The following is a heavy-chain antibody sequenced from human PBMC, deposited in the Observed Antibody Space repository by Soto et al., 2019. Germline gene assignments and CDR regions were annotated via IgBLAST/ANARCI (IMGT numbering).Heavy chain of an antibody. CDR2: ISYDGSNK. CDR1: GFTFSSYA. Sequence: GGSLRLSCAASGFTFSSYAMHWVRQAPGKGLEWVAVISYDGSNKYYADSVKGRFTISRDNAKNSLYLEMNNLRVEDTAIYYCARWYAAEVWGQGTTFTVSS. V-gene: IGHV3-30-3*01. CDR3: ARWYAAEV. D-gene: IGHD6-13*01. J-gene: IGHJ6*02.